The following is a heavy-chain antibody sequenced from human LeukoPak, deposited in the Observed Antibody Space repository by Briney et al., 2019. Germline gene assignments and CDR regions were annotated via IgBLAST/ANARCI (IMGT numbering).Heavy chain of an antibody. CDR2: ISAYNGNT. CDR1: GYTFTSYV. V-gene: IGHV1-18*01. J-gene: IGHJ4*02. CDR3: ARSAAYYDYVWGSYRLPVDY. Sequence: ASVKVSCKASGYTFTSYVISWVRQAPGQGLEWMGWISAYNGNTNYAQKLQGRVTMTTDTSTSTAYMELRSLRSDDTAVYYCARSAAYYDYVWGSYRLPVDYWGQGTLVTVPS. D-gene: IGHD3-16*02.